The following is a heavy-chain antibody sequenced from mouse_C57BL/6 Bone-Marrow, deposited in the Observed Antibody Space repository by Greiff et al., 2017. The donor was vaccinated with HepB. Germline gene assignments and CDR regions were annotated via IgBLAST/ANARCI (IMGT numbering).Heavy chain of an antibody. V-gene: IGHV1-53*01. CDR3: ARWLFYYGTLFDY. Sequence: QVQLQQPGTELVKPGASVKLSCKASGYTFTSYWMHWVKQRPGQGLEWIGNINPSNGGTNYNEKFKSKATLTVDKPSSTAYMQLSSLTSEDSAVYYCARWLFYYGTLFDYWGQGTTLTVSS. D-gene: IGHD1-1*01. J-gene: IGHJ2*01. CDR1: GYTFTSYW. CDR2: INPSNGGT.